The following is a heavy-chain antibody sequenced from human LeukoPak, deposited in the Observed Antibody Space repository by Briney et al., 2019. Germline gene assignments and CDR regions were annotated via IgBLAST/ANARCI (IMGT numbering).Heavy chain of an antibody. Sequence: GSLRLSCAASGFTFSSYGMHWVRQAPGKGLEWVAVISYDGSNKYYADSVKGRFTISRDNSKNTLYLQMNSLRAEDTAVYYCAKDEGGGDYYYGMDVWGQGTTVTVSS. J-gene: IGHJ6*02. CDR2: ISYDGSNK. V-gene: IGHV3-30*18. CDR3: AKDEGGGDYYYGMDV. CDR1: GFTFSSYG. D-gene: IGHD2-21*01.